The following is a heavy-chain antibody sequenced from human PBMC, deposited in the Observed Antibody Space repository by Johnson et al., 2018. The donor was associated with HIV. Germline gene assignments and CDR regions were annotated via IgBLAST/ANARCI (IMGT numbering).Heavy chain of an antibody. CDR1: GFTFNNYA. V-gene: IGHV3-23*04. CDR3: AKDRSVGELWIPDAFDI. J-gene: IGHJ3*02. Sequence: VQLVESGGGLVQPGGSLRLSCAASGFTFNNYAMSWVRQAPGKGLEWVSIISGGGGSTYYADSVRGRFTISKDNSKNTLYLQMNSLRVEDTAVYYCAKDRSVGELWIPDAFDIWGQGTMVTVSS. CDR2: ISGGGGST. D-gene: IGHD3-10*01.